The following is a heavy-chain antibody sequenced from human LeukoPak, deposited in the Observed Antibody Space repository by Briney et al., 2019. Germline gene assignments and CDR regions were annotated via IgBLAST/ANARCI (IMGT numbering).Heavy chain of an antibody. D-gene: IGHD3-10*01. V-gene: IGHV2-5*02. J-gene: IGHJ2*01. CDR2: IYWDDDK. Sequence: SGPTLVKPTQTLTLTCTFSGFSLSTSGVGVGWIRQPPGKALEWLALIYWDDDKRYSPSLKSRLTITKDTSKNQVVLTMTNMDPVDTATYCCAHSLGILWFGESWYFDLWGRGTLVTVSS. CDR3: AHSLGILWFGESWYFDL. CDR1: GFSLSTSGVG.